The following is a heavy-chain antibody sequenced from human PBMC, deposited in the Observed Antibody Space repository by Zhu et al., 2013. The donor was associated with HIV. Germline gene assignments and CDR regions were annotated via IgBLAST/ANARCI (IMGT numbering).Heavy chain of an antibody. D-gene: IGHD2-8*02. CDR1: GGTFSSYA. CDR2: VNPTIGNA. J-gene: IGHJ5*02. CDR3: ARMDKGSCTATTCPDWFDP. V-gene: IGHV1-8*03. Sequence: QVQLVQSGAEVKKPGSSVKVSCKASGGTFSSYAISWVRQATGHGLEWMGWVNPTIGNAGYAQNFQGRVTITRNTSTSTVYMELSSLRSDDTAVYYCARMDKGSCTATTCPDWFDPWGQGTLVTVSS.